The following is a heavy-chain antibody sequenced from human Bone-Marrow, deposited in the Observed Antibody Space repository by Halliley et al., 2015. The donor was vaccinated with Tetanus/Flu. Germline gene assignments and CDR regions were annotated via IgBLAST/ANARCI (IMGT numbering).Heavy chain of an antibody. J-gene: IGHJ5*02. V-gene: IGHV3-23*01. CDR3: AKVDPRVSFPGLFDP. CDR2: ISASGRTP. D-gene: IGHD6-13*01. Sequence: ISASGRTPYYAVSVKGRFSISRDNSRNTLDLEMNSLTDDDTAVYYCAKVDPRVSFPGLFDPWGQGTLVTVSS.